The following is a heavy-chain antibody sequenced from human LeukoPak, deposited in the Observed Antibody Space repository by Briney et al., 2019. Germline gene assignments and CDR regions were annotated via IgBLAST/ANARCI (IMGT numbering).Heavy chain of an antibody. V-gene: IGHV1-69*13. CDR3: ARVPFVRGYDFWCGYAGPPHYYYYGMDV. CDR1: GGTFISYA. CDR2: IITIFGTA. D-gene: IGHD3-3*01. J-gene: IGHJ6*02. Sequence: SVKVSCKASGGTFISYAISWVRQAPGQGLEWMGGIITIFGTANYAQKFQGRVTITADESTSTAYMELSSLRSEDTAVYYCARVPFVRGYDFWCGYAGPPHYYYYGMDVWGQGTTVTVSS.